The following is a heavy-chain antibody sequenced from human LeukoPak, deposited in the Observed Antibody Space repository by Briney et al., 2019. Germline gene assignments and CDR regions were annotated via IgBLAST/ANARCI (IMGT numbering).Heavy chain of an antibody. CDR1: GFTFDDYG. CDR3: ARGFGAAAGNSFDY. V-gene: IGHV3-20*01. CDR2: INWNGGST. D-gene: IGHD6-13*01. J-gene: IGHJ4*02. Sequence: GGSLRLSCAASGFTFDDYGMSWVRQAPGKGLEWVSGINWNGGSTGYADSVKGRFTISRDNAKNSLYLQMNSLRAEDTALYHCARGFGAAAGNSFDYWGQGTLVTVSS.